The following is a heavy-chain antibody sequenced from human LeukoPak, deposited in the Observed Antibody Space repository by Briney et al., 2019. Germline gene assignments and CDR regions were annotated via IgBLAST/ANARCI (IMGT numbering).Heavy chain of an antibody. Sequence: GGSLRLSCAASGFTVSSNYMSWVRQAPGKGLEWVSVIYSGGSTYYADSVKGRFTISRHNSNNTLYLQMNSLRAEDTAVYYCAYGGNQPYYFDYWGQGTLVTVSS. V-gene: IGHV3-53*04. CDR3: AYGGNQPYYFDY. CDR1: GFTVSSNY. D-gene: IGHD4-23*01. CDR2: IYSGGST. J-gene: IGHJ4*02.